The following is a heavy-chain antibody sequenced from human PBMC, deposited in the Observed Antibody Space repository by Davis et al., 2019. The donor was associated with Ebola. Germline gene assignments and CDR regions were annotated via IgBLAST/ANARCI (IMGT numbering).Heavy chain of an antibody. CDR2: IYYSGST. V-gene: IGHV4-31*03. CDR1: GGSVSSGSYY. CDR3: AGYSSSSSDLYYYYGMDV. D-gene: IGHD6-6*01. J-gene: IGHJ6*02. Sequence: MPSETLSLTCSVSGGSVSSGSYYWSWIRQHPGKGLEWIGYIYYSGSTYYNPSLKSRVTISVDTSKNQFSLKLSSVTAADTAVYYCAGYSSSSSDLYYYYGMDVWGQGTTVTVSS.